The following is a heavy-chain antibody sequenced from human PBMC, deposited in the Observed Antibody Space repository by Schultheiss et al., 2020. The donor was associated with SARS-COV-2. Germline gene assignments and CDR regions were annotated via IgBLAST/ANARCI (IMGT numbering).Heavy chain of an antibody. V-gene: IGHV4-59*12. CDR2: IYYSGST. Sequence: SETLSLTCAVYGGSFSGYYWSWIRQPPGKGLEWIGYIYYSGSTNYNPSLKSRVTISVDTSKNQGARKLSSGTAADTAVEDCARAGEYYDSSGYRAFDIWGQGTMVTVSS. D-gene: IGHD3-22*01. CDR3: ARAGEYYDSSGYRAFDI. J-gene: IGHJ3*02. CDR1: GGSFSGYY.